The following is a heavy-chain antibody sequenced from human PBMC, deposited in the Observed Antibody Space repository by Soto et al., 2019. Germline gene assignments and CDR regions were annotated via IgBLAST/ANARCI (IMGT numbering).Heavy chain of an antibody. CDR1: GYTFTSYT. CDR2: INAGNGRE. J-gene: IGHJ4*02. CDR3: ARGGGWVGEASFDS. D-gene: IGHD3-10*01. V-gene: IGHV1-3*01. Sequence: QVQLEQSGAEVKKPGASVKVSCKTSGYTFTSYTLHWVRQAPGQGLEWMGWINAGNGREKYSQRFQDRGSLSTDKSATTAYMELRSLRSEDTAVYYCARGGGWVGEASFDSWGQGTQVTVSS.